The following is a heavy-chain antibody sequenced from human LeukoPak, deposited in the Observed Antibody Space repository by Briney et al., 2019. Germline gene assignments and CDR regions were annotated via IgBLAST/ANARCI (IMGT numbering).Heavy chain of an antibody. CDR1: GGSISSGGYY. V-gene: IGHV4-31*03. J-gene: IGHJ4*02. CDR2: IYYSGST. Sequence: PSQTLSLTCTVSGGSISSGGYYWSCIRQHPGKGLEWIGYIYYSGSTYYNPSLKSRVTISVDTSKNQFSLKLSSVTAADTAVYYCARASYYYDSYLDYWGQGTLVTVSS. D-gene: IGHD3-22*01. CDR3: ARASYYYDSYLDY.